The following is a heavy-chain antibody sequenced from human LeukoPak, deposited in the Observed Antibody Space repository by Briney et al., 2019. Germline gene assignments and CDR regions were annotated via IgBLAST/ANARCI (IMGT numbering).Heavy chain of an antibody. D-gene: IGHD2-15*01. CDR2: IIPIIATT. V-gene: IGHV1-69*05. CDR1: GGTFSAYA. J-gene: IGHJ6*03. CDR3: ATDHRPSYGGRDHYYYMDV. Sequence: SVKVSCKXSGGTFSAYAISWVRQAPGQGLEWMGKIIPIIATTNYAQKFQGRVTITTDESTSTAYMEVSSLRSDDTAVYYCATDHRPSYGGRDHYYYMDVWGKGTTVTVSS.